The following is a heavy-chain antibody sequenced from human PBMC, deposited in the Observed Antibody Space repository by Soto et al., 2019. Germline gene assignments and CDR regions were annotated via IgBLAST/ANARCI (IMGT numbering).Heavy chain of an antibody. CDR2: ISAYNGNT. CDR1: GYTFTSYG. V-gene: IGHV1-18*01. J-gene: IGHJ6*02. Sequence: QVQLVQSGAEVKKPGASVKVSCKASGYTFTSYGISWVRQAPGQGLEWMGWISAYNGNTNYAQKLQGRVTMTTDTSTSTAYMELRGLRSDDTAVYYCALYCGGDCYSFYYYGMDVWGQGTTVTVSS. D-gene: IGHD2-21*02. CDR3: ALYCGGDCYSFYYYGMDV.